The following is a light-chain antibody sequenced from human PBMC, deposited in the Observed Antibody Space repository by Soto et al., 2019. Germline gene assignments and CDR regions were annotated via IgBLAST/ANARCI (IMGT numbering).Light chain of an antibody. Sequence: ERVMTQSPATLSVSPGERATLSCRASQSVSSNLAWYQQKPGQAPRLLIYAASTRATGIPARFSGSGSGTEFTLTISGLQSEEFAVYYCLQYNKWPRTVGQGTRLEIK. CDR3: LQYNKWPRT. CDR2: AAS. J-gene: IGKJ5*01. CDR1: QSVSSN. V-gene: IGKV3-15*01.